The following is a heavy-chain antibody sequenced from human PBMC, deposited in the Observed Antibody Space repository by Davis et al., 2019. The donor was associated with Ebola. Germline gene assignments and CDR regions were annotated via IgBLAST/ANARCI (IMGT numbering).Heavy chain of an antibody. J-gene: IGHJ4*02. Sequence: PSETLSLTCAVSGVSIRSNNWWSWVRQTPGKGLEWIGEIYHTGGINYNPSPKSRVTISLDTSNNQFSLELTSVTAADTAVYYCAGYDTKGYYYMTDYWGQGLLVAVSS. CDR1: GVSIRSNNW. V-gene: IGHV4-4*02. CDR3: AGYDTKGYYYMTDY. D-gene: IGHD3-22*01. CDR2: IYHTGGI.